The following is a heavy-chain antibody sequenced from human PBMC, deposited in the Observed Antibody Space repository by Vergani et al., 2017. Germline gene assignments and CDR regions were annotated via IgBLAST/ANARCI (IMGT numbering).Heavy chain of an antibody. V-gene: IGHV1-69*18. D-gene: IGHD6-13*01. Sequence: QVQLVQSGAEVKKPGSSVKVSCKASGGTFSSYAISWVRQAPGQGLEWMGRIIPIFGTANYAQKFQGRVTITADESTSTAYMELSSLRSEDTAVYYCARVIRGIAAAGARYNNWFDPWGQGTLVTVSS. J-gene: IGHJ5*02. CDR2: IIPIFGTA. CDR3: ARVIRGIAAAGARYNNWFDP. CDR1: GGTFSSYA.